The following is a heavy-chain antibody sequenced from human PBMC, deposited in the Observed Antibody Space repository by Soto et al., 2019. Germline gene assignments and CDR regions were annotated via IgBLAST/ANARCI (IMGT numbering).Heavy chain of an antibody. Sequence: PGGSLRLSCAASGFTFSGSAMHWVRQASGKGLEWVGRIRSKAYSYATTYAASVKGRFTLSRDDSKNTAYLQMNSLKSEDTAVYYCAREDYYDSSGAAVLGGNDAFDIWGQGTMVTVSS. V-gene: IGHV3-73*01. D-gene: IGHD3-22*01. CDR3: AREDYYDSSGAAVLGGNDAFDI. CDR2: IRSKAYSYAT. CDR1: GFTFSGSA. J-gene: IGHJ3*02.